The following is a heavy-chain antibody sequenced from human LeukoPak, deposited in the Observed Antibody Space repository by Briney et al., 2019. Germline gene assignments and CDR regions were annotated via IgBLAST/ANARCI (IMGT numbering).Heavy chain of an antibody. CDR3: ARHRGYSLDAFDI. V-gene: IGHV4-39*01. CDR2: IYYSGST. D-gene: IGHD5-18*01. J-gene: IGHJ3*02. Sequence: PSETLSLTCTVSGGSISSSSYYWGWIRQPPGKGLEWIGSIYYSGSTYYNPSLKSRVTISVDTSKNQFSLKLSSVTAADTAVYYCARHRGYSLDAFDIWGQGTMVTVSS. CDR1: GGSISSSSYY.